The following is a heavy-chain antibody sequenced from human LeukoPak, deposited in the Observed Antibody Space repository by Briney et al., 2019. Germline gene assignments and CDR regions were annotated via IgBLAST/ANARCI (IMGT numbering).Heavy chain of an antibody. J-gene: IGHJ6*02. CDR3: ARTSVTVSTATNYYYGMDV. D-gene: IGHD4-17*01. Sequence: ASETLSLTCAVSGGSISSSNWWSWVRQPPGKGLEWIGEIYHSGSTNYNPSLKSRVTISVDKSKNQFSLKLSSVTAADTAVYYCARTSVTVSTATNYYYGMDVWGQGTTVTVSS. CDR1: GGSISSSNW. V-gene: IGHV4-4*02. CDR2: IYHSGST.